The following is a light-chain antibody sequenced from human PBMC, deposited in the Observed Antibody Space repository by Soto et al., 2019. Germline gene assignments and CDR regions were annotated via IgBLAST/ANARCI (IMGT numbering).Light chain of an antibody. CDR1: QSVSRSY. Sequence: EFVLTQSPGTLSLSPGERATLSCRASQSVSRSYLAWYQQKIGQAPRLLIYGASSRATGIPDRFSGSGSGTDFTLTISRLEPEDFAVYYCQQYGSSPLFGQGTKLEIK. CDR3: QQYGSSPL. J-gene: IGKJ2*01. CDR2: GAS. V-gene: IGKV3-20*01.